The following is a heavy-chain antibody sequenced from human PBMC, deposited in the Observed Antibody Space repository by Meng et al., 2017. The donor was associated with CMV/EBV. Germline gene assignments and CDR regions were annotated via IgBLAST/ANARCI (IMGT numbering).Heavy chain of an antibody. CDR3: AKVFGFLPPPFDY. Sequence: SETLSPTCTVSCGSISSSSYYWGWIRQPPGKGLEWIGSIYYSGSTYHNPSLKSRVTISVDTSKNQFSLKLSSVTAADTAVYYCAKVFGFLPPPFDYWGQGTLVTVSS. CDR2: IYYSGST. V-gene: IGHV4-39*07. J-gene: IGHJ4*02. D-gene: IGHD3-3*01. CDR1: CGSISSSSYY.